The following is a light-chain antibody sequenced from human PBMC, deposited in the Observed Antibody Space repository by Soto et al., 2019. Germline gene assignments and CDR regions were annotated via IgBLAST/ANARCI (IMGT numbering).Light chain of an antibody. CDR3: QQVHDYPIT. V-gene: IGKV1-9*01. J-gene: IGKJ4*01. Sequence: DIHITHSPSSLSSSVCYIVTVACLASQTITSYLAWYQQKPGKAPEILIYGASTLQSGVPPRFGGSGSGTAFTLTISSLQPEDFATYFCQQVHDYPITFGGGTKVDIK. CDR1: QTITSY. CDR2: GAS.